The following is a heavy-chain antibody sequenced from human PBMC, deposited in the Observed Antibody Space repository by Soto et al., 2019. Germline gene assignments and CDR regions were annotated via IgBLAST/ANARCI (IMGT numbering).Heavy chain of an antibody. J-gene: IGHJ4*02. V-gene: IGHV3-33*01. CDR1: GFSFNTYG. D-gene: IGHD5-18*01. Sequence: QVQLVESGGGVLQPGKSLRLSCVASGFSFNTYGFHWVRQAPGKGLEWVSVIWSDGNNRYYADSVKGRFTISRDSYKNILYLQTNSLRVEDTAAYYCARIQLDTIMALDYWGQGTLVTVSS. CDR2: IWSDGNNR. CDR3: ARIQLDTIMALDY.